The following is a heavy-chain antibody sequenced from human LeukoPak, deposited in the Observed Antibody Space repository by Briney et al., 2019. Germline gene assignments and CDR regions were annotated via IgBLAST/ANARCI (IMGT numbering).Heavy chain of an antibody. Sequence: GGSLRLSCAASGFTFSSYAMHWVRQAPGKGLEWVAVISYDGSNKYYADSVKGRFTISRDNAKNSLYLQMNSLRAEDTAVYYCARDLGAIAAWAFDIWGQGTMVTVSS. D-gene: IGHD6-6*01. CDR3: ARDLGAIAAWAFDI. J-gene: IGHJ3*02. CDR2: ISYDGSNK. CDR1: GFTFSSYA. V-gene: IGHV3-30*04.